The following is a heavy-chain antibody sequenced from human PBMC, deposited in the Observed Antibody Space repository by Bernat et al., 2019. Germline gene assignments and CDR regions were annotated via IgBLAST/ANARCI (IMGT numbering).Heavy chain of an antibody. CDR2: IWHDGSDK. CDR1: GFTFSSYG. CDR3: ARDRVAAARTLEEWDS. D-gene: IGHD6-13*01. J-gene: IGHJ4*02. Sequence: QVQVMESGGGVVQPGRSLRLSCAASGFTFSSYGMHWVRQAPGKGLEWVALIWHDGSDKYYSDSVKGRFTISRDNSKNTLYLQMNNLRAEDTAVYYCARDRVAAARTLEEWDSWGQGTLVTVSS. V-gene: IGHV3-33*01.